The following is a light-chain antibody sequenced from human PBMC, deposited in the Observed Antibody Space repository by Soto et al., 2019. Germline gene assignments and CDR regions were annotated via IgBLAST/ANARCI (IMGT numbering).Light chain of an antibody. Sequence: DIQMTPSPSTRAASVGDGVTITARASQSISYWLAWYQQKPGKAPNLLIYDVSNLESGVPSRFSGSASGTEFTLTISSLQPDDFATYYCQQYSSHLWTFGQGTKVDIK. CDR1: QSISYW. V-gene: IGKV1-5*01. CDR2: DVS. J-gene: IGKJ1*01. CDR3: QQYSSHLWT.